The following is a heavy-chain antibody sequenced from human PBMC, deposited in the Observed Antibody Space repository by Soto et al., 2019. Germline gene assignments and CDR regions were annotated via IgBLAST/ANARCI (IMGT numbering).Heavy chain of an antibody. D-gene: IGHD5-18*01. CDR3: ARVWQIATVDFYHYGLDV. V-gene: IGHV3-30*04. CDR1: GFTFSSYA. CDR2: ISNDGSNK. Sequence: GGSLRLSCAASGFTFSSYAIHWVRQAPGKGLEWVAVISNDGSNKDYADSVKGRFTISRDNSKNTMYMQMNSLRAEDTAVYFCARVWQIATVDFYHYGLDVWGRGTTVTVSS. J-gene: IGHJ6*04.